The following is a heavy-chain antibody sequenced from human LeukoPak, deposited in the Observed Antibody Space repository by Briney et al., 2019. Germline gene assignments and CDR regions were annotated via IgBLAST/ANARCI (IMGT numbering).Heavy chain of an antibody. J-gene: IGHJ4*02. CDR1: GFTLSSCA. D-gene: IGHD1-7*01. Sequence: GGSLRLSCAASGFTLSSCAMSWVRQAPGRGLEWVSAIRDDGRWYADSLKGRVSSSRDSSKNTLYLQMTSLRAEDTALYYCAKVNWNCGEHSWGQGTLVTVSS. V-gene: IGHV3-23*01. CDR3: AKVNWNCGEHS. CDR2: IRDDGR.